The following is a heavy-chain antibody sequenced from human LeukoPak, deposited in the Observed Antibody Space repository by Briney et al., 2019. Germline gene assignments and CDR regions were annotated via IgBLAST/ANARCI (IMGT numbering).Heavy chain of an antibody. J-gene: IGHJ4*02. CDR2: INHSGST. D-gene: IGHD6-19*01. V-gene: IGHV4-34*01. Sequence: SETLSLTCAVYGGSFSGYYWSWIRQPPGKGLEWIGEINHSGSTNYNPSLKSRVTISVDTSKNQFSLKLSSVTAVDTAVYYCAREGIAVAGTIDYWGQGTLVTVSS. CDR1: GGSFSGYY. CDR3: AREGIAVAGTIDY.